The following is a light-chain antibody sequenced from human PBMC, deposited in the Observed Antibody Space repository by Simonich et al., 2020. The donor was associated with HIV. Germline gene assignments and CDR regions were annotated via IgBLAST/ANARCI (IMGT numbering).Light chain of an antibody. J-gene: IGKJ1*01. V-gene: IGKV1-5*03. CDR3: QQYNSYPWT. CDR2: KAS. Sequence: DIQMTQSPSTLSASVGDRVTITCRASERISSWLARYKQKTGKAPKRLIYKASSLESGVPSRFRGSGSGTEFTLTISSLQPDDIATYYCQQYNSYPWTFGQGTKVEIK. CDR1: ERISSW.